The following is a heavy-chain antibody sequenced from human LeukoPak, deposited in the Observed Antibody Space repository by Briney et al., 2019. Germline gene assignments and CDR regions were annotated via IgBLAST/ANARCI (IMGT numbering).Heavy chain of an antibody. CDR2: INSDGSWT. V-gene: IGHV3-74*01. CDR3: VSFYETY. D-gene: IGHD2/OR15-2a*01. Sequence: AGGSLRLSCAASGNYWMHWVRQVPGKGLVWVSHINSDGSWTSYAHSVKGRFTISKDNAKNTVYLQMNSLGAEDTAVYYCVSFYETYWGRGTLVTVSS. CDR1: GNYW. J-gene: IGHJ4*02.